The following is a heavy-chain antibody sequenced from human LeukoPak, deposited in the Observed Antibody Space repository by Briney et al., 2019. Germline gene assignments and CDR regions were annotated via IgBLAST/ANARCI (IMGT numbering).Heavy chain of an antibody. CDR3: ARAKPISGQPLNY. CDR2: IYSGGST. D-gene: IGHD1-14*01. Sequence: PGGSPRLSCAASGFTVSSNYMSWVRQAPGKGLERVSVIYSGGSTYYADSVKGRFTISRDNSKNTLYLQMNSLRAEDTAVYYCARAKPISGQPLNYWGQGTLVTVSS. V-gene: IGHV3-66*01. CDR1: GFTVSSNY. J-gene: IGHJ4*02.